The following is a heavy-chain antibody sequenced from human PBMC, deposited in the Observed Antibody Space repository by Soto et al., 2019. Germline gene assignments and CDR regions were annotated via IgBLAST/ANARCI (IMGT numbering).Heavy chain of an antibody. CDR3: ARDWKEMATTSPLDY. D-gene: IGHD5-12*01. CDR2: IWYDGSNK. J-gene: IGHJ4*02. CDR1: GFTFSSYG. V-gene: IGHV3-33*01. Sequence: VQLVESGGGVVQPGRSLRLSCAASGFTFSSYGMHWVRQAPGKGLEWVAVIWYDGSNKYYADSVKGRFTISRDNSKNTLYLQMNGLRAEDTAVYYCARDWKEMATTSPLDYWGQGTLVTVSS.